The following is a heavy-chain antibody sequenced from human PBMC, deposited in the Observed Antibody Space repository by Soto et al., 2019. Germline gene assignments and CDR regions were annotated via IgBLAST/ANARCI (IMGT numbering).Heavy chain of an antibody. CDR2: MNPNSGNT. Sequence: ASVKVSFKVSGGTFTRDIISWVRQATGQGLEWMGWMNPNSGNTGYAQKFQGRVTMTRNTSISTAYMELSSLRSEDTAVYYCARSVEWLASFDYWGQGTLVTVSS. V-gene: IGHV1-8*01. CDR3: ARSVEWLASFDY. CDR1: GGTFTRDI. J-gene: IGHJ4*02. D-gene: IGHD6-19*01.